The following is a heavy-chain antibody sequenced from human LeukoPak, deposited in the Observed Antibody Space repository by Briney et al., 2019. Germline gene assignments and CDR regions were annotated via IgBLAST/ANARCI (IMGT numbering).Heavy chain of an antibody. J-gene: IGHJ4*02. Sequence: GGSLRLSCAASGFTFSSYAMSWVRQAPGKGLEWVSAISGSGGSTYYADSVKGRFTISRDNSKNTLYLQMNSLRAEDTAVYYCAKEPYCSSTSCVNYYFDYWGQGTLVTVSS. D-gene: IGHD2-2*01. V-gene: IGHV3-23*01. CDR3: AKEPYCSSTSCVNYYFDY. CDR2: ISGSGGST. CDR1: GFTFSSYA.